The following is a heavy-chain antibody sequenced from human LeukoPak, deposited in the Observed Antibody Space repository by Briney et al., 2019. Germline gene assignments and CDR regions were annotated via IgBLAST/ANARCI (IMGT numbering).Heavy chain of an antibody. V-gene: IGHV4-34*01. Sequence: SETLSLTCAVYGGSFSGYYWSWIRQPPGKGLEWIGEINHSGSTNYNPSLKSRVTISVDTSKNQFSLKLSSVTAADTAVYYCARRRDTAAIFYNSYYRPLGGKGPTVTIS. CDR3: ARRRDTAAIFYNSYYRPL. D-gene: IGHD2-2*01. CDR2: INHSGST. J-gene: IGHJ6*03. CDR1: GGSFSGYY.